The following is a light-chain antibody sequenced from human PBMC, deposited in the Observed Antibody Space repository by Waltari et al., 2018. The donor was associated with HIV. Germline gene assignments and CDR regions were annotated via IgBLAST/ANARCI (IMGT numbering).Light chain of an antibody. CDR2: GIS. J-gene: IGKJ1*01. V-gene: IGKV3-20*01. CDR3: QQYAGSPPWT. CDR1: QSVRSSY. Sequence: SVLTQFPATLYVSPGERATLSCRASQSVRSSYLAWYQHKSGQAPRLLIYGISDRATGISDRFIGSGSGTDFTLTITTVEPEDFAIYYCQQYAGSPPWTFGQGTKVEVK.